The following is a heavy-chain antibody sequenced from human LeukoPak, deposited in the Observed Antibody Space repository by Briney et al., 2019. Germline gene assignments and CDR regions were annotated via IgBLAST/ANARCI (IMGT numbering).Heavy chain of an antibody. CDR2: IYHSGST. D-gene: IGHD6-19*01. CDR3: ATQGWLQSEYYSDY. CDR1: GGSISSNNW. V-gene: IGHV4-4*02. J-gene: IGHJ4*02. Sequence: PSGTLSPTCAVSGGSISSNNWWTWVRQPPGKGLEWIGKIYHSGSTNYNPSLKSRVTISVDKSKNQFSLRLSSVTAADTAIYYCATQGWLQSEYYSDYWGQGTLVTVSS.